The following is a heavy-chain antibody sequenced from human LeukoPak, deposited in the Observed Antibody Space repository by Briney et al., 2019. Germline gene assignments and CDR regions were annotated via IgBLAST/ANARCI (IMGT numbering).Heavy chain of an antibody. D-gene: IGHD3-10*01. CDR1: GFTFSSYA. CDR2: ISYDGSNK. CDR3: ASGSVLLYDY. V-gene: IGHV3-30-3*01. J-gene: IGHJ4*02. Sequence: AGRSLRLSCAASGFTFSSYAMHWVRQAPGKGLEWVAVISYDGSNKYYADSVKGRFTISRDNSKNTLYLQMNSLRAEDTAVYYCASGSVLLYDYWGQGTLVTVSS.